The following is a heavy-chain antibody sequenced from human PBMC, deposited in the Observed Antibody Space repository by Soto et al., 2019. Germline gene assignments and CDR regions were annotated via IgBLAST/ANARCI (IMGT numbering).Heavy chain of an antibody. D-gene: IGHD6-19*01. J-gene: IGHJ4*02. V-gene: IGHV1-8*01. CDR2: MNPNSGNT. Sequence: QVQLVQSGAEVKKPGASVKVSCKASGYTFSSHDINWVRQATGQGLEWMGWMNPNSGNTGYAQKFQGRVTMSRNTXIXXAYMELSSLRSEATAVYYCARGDIGYSCGWYYFDSWGQGTLVAVSS. CDR3: ARGDIGYSCGWYYFDS. CDR1: GYTFSSHD.